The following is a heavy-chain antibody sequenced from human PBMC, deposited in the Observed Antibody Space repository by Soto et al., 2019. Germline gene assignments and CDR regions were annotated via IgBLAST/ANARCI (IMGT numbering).Heavy chain of an antibody. J-gene: IGHJ4*02. Sequence: PGGSLRLSCAASGFTFGSYGMHWVRQAPGKGLEWVAVISYDGSNKYYADSVRGRFAISRDNSNNMLYLQMNSLRAEDMAVYYCANIRNVVYAHNAYWGQGTLVTVSS. D-gene: IGHD2-8*02. CDR3: ANIRNVVYAHNAY. V-gene: IGHV3-30*18. CDR1: GFTFGSYG. CDR2: ISYDGSNK.